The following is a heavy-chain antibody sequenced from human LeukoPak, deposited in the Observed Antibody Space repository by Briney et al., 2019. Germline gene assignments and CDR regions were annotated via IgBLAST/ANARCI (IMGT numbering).Heavy chain of an antibody. D-gene: IGHD3-3*01. CDR1: GFTFSSYS. Sequence: GGSLRLSCAASGFTFSSYSMNWVRQAPGKGLEWVSSISSSSSYIYYADSVKGRFTISRDNAKNSLYLQMNSLRAEDTAVYYCERGSIFGVVTVDWGQGTLVTVSS. CDR3: ERGSIFGVVTVD. V-gene: IGHV3-21*01. J-gene: IGHJ4*02. CDR2: ISSSSSYI.